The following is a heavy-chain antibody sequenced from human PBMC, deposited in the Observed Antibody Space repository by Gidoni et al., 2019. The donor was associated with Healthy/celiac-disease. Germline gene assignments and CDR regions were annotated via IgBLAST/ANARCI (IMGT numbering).Heavy chain of an antibody. CDR2: ISGSGGST. CDR3: ARTSITIFGVVIMADAFDI. CDR1: GFPFSSYA. D-gene: IGHD3-3*01. J-gene: IGHJ3*02. V-gene: IGHV3-23*01. Sequence: EVQLLESGGGLVQPGGSLRLSCAASGFPFSSYAMSWVRQAPGKGLEWVSAISGSGGSTYYADSVKGRFTISRDNSKNTLYLQMNSLRAEDTAVYYCARTSITIFGVVIMADAFDIWGQGTMVTVSS.